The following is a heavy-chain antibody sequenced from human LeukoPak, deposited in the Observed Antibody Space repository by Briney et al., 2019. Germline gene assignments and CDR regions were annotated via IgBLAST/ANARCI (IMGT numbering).Heavy chain of an antibody. Sequence: QPGGSLRLSCAASGFTFSSYWMSWVRQAPGKGLEWVANIKQDGSEKYYVDSVKGRFTISRDNAKNSLYLQMNSLRAEDTAVYYCARVITMIVDALGFDYWGQGTLVTVSS. CDR2: IKQDGSEK. CDR3: ARVITMIVDALGFDY. V-gene: IGHV3-7*01. CDR1: GFTFSSYW. D-gene: IGHD3-22*01. J-gene: IGHJ4*02.